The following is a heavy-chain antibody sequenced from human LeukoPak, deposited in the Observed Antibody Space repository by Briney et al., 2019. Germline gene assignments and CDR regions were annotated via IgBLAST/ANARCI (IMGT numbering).Heavy chain of an antibody. D-gene: IGHD1-26*01. CDR1: GFTLSSYS. CDR3: ARDEAVGASDY. J-gene: IGHJ4*02. V-gene: IGHV3-21*01. CDR2: ISSSSSYI. Sequence: GGSLRLSCAASGFTLSSYSMNWVRQAPGKGLEWVSSISSSSSYIYYADSVKGRFTISGDNAKNSLYLQMNSLRAEDTAVYYCARDEAVGASDYWGQGTLVTVSS.